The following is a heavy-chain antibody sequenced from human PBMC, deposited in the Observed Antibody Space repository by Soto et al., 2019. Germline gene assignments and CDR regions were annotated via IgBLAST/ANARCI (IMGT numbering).Heavy chain of an antibody. CDR2: INHSGST. V-gene: IGHV4-34*01. CDR3: ASRYYYDSSGYYYPYYY. CDR1: GGSFSGYY. Sequence: PSETLSLTCAVYGGSFSGYYWSWIRQPPGKGLEWIGEINHSGSTNYNPSLKSRVTISVDTSKNQFSLKLSSVTAEDTAVYYCASRYYYDSSGYYYPYYYWGQGTLVTVSS. J-gene: IGHJ4*02. D-gene: IGHD3-22*01.